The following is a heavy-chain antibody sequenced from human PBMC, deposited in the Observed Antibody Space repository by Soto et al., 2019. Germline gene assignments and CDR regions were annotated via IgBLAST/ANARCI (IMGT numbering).Heavy chain of an antibody. J-gene: IGHJ3*02. V-gene: IGHV4-59*01. D-gene: IGHD6-6*01. Sequence: QVQLQESGPGLVKPSETLSLTCTVSGGSISSYYWSWIRQPPGKGLEWIGYIYYSGSTNYNPSLKWRVTISVDTCKNQFAPKLSSVTAAETAVYYCARVARPVNAFDIWGQGTMVTVSS. CDR1: GGSISSYY. CDR2: IYYSGST. CDR3: ARVARPVNAFDI.